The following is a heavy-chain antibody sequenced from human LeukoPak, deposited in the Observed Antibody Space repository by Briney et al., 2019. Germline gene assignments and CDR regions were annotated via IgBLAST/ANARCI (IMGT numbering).Heavy chain of an antibody. V-gene: IGHV1-18*01. Sequence: ASVKVSCKASGYTFTSYGISWVRQAPGQGLEWMGWISAYNGNTNYAQKLQGRVTMTTDTSTSTAYMELRSLRSDDTAVCYCARFQWLANWFDPWGQGTLVTVSS. CDR2: ISAYNGNT. J-gene: IGHJ5*02. CDR3: ARFQWLANWFDP. D-gene: IGHD6-19*01. CDR1: GYTFTSYG.